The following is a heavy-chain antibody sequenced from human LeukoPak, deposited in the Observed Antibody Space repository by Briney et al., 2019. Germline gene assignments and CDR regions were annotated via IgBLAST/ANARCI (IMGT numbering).Heavy chain of an antibody. V-gene: IGHV4-4*09. D-gene: IGHD3-9*01. Sequence: SETLSLTCTVSGGSISSYYWSWIRQPPGKGLEWIGYIYTSGSTNYNPSLKSRATISVDTSKNQFSLKLSSVTAADTAVYYCARRDNYFDYWGQGTLVTVSS. J-gene: IGHJ4*02. CDR3: ARRDNYFDY. CDR2: IYTSGST. CDR1: GGSISSYY.